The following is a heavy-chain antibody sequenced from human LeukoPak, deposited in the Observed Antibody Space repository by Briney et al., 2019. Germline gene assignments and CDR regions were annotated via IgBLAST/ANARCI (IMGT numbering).Heavy chain of an antibody. D-gene: IGHD3-22*01. Sequence: SQTLFLTCTVSGGSISSGSYYWSWIRQPAGKGLEWIGRIYTSGSTNYNPSLKSRVTISLDTSKNQFSLKLSSVTAADTAVYYCARNYYDTSALGAFDIWGQGTMVTVSS. V-gene: IGHV4-61*02. CDR3: ARNYYDTSALGAFDI. CDR2: IYTSGST. CDR1: GGSISSGSYY. J-gene: IGHJ3*02.